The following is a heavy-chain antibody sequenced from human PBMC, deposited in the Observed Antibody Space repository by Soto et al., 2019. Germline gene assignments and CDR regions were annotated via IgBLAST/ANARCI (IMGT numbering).Heavy chain of an antibody. D-gene: IGHD3-16*01. Sequence: AQLVQSGDEVKKPGASVKVSCKASGYIFVNYGIAWVRQAPRQGLEWMGWISPYTGNTHSASKVQGRLTMTTDTSTSTAYMDLGSLTSNDTAVYYCVMVDNYVTPTPQDVWGQGTTVTVSS. CDR3: VMVDNYVTPTPQDV. V-gene: IGHV1-18*01. CDR2: ISPYTGNT. CDR1: GYIFVNYG. J-gene: IGHJ6*02.